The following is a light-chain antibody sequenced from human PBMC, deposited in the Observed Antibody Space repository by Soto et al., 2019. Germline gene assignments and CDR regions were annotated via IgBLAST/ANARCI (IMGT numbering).Light chain of an antibody. CDR1: SSDVGSYNL. CDR3: CSSGSSSTLV. V-gene: IGLV2-23*02. Sequence: QSALTQPASVSGSPGQSITISCTGTSSDVGSYNLVSWYQHHPGKAPKLMIYEVTNRPSGVSNRFSGSKSGNTASLTISGLQAEDEADYYCCSSGSSSTLVFGGGTKLTVL. J-gene: IGLJ2*01. CDR2: EVT.